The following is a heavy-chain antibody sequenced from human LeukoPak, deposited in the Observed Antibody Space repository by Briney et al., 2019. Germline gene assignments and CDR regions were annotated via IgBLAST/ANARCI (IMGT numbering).Heavy chain of an antibody. Sequence: SVKVSCKASGGTFSSYAISWVRQAPGQGLEWMGGIIPIFGTASYAQMFQGRVTITADESTSTAYMELSSLRSEDTAVYYCATSLEADPYCSSTSCYGSYYYYGMDVWGQGTTVTVSS. D-gene: IGHD2-2*01. J-gene: IGHJ6*02. CDR3: ATSLEADPYCSSTSCYGSYYYYGMDV. CDR2: IIPIFGTA. V-gene: IGHV1-69*13. CDR1: GGTFSSYA.